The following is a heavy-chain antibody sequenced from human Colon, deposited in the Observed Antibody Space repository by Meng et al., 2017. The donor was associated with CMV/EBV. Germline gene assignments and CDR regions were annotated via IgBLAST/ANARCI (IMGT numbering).Heavy chain of an antibody. Sequence: QVQRQESGPGLVKPSETPSLTCTVSGGSISGHYWTWIRRPAGEGLQWLGRIYSNGRIDENYSLRSRVTISVDTSKNQLSLRLTSVTAADTAVYYCGRAGARGVPIDVWGRGTLVTVSS. V-gene: IGHV4-4*07. CDR1: GGSISGHY. J-gene: IGHJ1*01. D-gene: IGHD3-10*01. CDR3: GRAGARGVPIDV. CDR2: IYSNGRI.